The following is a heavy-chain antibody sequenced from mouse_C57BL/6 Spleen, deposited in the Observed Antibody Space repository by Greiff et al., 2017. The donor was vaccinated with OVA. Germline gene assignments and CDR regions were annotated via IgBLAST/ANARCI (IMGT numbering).Heavy chain of an antibody. V-gene: IGHV1-69*01. J-gene: IGHJ2*01. CDR1: GYTFTSYW. CDR2: IDPSDSYT. D-gene: IGHD2-1*01. Sequence: QVQLKQPGAELVMPGASVKLSCKASGYTFTSYWMHWVKQRPGQGLEWIGEIDPSDSYTNYNQKFKGKSTLTVDKSSSTAYMQLSSQTSEDSAVYYCARAGDLLFDYWGQGTTLTVSS. CDR3: ARAGDLLFDY.